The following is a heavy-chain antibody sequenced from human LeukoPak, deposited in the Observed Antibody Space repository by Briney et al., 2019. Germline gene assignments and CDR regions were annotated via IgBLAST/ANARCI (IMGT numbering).Heavy chain of an antibody. CDR2: IIPILGIA. Sequence: GASVKVSCKASGGTFSSYAISWVRQAPGQGLEWMGRIIPILGIANYAQKFQGRVTITADKSTSTAYMELSSLRSEDTAVYYCASPRASSSLDYWGQGTLVTVSS. CDR3: ASPRASSSLDY. CDR1: GGTFSSYA. V-gene: IGHV1-69*04. D-gene: IGHD6-13*01. J-gene: IGHJ4*02.